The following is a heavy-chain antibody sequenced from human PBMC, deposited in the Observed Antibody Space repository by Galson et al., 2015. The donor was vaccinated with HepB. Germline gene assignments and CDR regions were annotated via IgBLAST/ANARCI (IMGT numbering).Heavy chain of an antibody. CDR2: IYYRGST. CDR3: VSQNRWDYYDSSGYFDH. CDR1: GGSISSTTYL. D-gene: IGHD3-22*01. J-gene: IGHJ4*02. Sequence: ETLSLTCNVSGGSISSTTYLWGWIRQSPGKGLEWIARIYYRGSTNYNSSLKSRVTISVDTSKNQFSLNLSSVTAADTAVYYCVSQNRWDYYDSSGYFDHWGQGALVTVSS. V-gene: IGHV4-39*01.